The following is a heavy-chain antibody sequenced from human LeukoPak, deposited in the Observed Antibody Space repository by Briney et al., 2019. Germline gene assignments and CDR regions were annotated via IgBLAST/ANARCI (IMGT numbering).Heavy chain of an antibody. CDR1: GGSISRYY. Sequence: SETLSLTCTVSGGSISRYYWSWIRQPPGKGLEWIGYIHSIGSTNYNPSLKSRVTISVDTSKNQFSLKLNSVTAADTAVHYCATSYYGSGTYYNWFGPWGQGTLVTVSS. CDR3: ATSYYGSGTYYNWFGP. CDR2: IHSIGST. V-gene: IGHV4-59*01. D-gene: IGHD3-10*01. J-gene: IGHJ5*02.